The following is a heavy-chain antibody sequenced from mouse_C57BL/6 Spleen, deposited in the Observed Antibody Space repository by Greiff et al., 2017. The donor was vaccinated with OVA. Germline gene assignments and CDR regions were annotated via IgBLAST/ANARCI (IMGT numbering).Heavy chain of an antibody. D-gene: IGHD2-1*01. J-gene: IGHJ1*03. CDR1: GYTFTSYG. V-gene: IGHV1-81*01. CDR3: AINYYGGDFDG. Sequence: QVQLQQSGAELARPGASVKLSCKASGYTFTSYGISWVKQRTGQGLEWIGEIYPRSGNTYYNEKVKGKATLTADKSSSTAYMELRSLTSEDSAVYFCAINYYGGDFDGWGTGTTVTVSS. CDR2: IYPRSGNT.